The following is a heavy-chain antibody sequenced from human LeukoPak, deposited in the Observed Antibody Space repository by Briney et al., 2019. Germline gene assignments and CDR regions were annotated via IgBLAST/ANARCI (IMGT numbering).Heavy chain of an antibody. CDR2: TKNKANNYNT. CDR1: GFTFSDHY. Sequence: GGSLRLSCAASGFTFSDHYMVWVRQAPGKGLELVVRTKNKANNYNTEYAASVKGRFTISRDDSKNSLYLQMNSLKTEDTAVYYCARVARFDSSDYWGQGTLVTVSS. CDR3: ARVARFDSSDY. D-gene: IGHD3-9*01. V-gene: IGHV3-72*01. J-gene: IGHJ4*02.